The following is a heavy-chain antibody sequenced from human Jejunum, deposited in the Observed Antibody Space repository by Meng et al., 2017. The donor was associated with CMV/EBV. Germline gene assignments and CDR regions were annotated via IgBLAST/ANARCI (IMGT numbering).Heavy chain of an antibody. V-gene: IGHV4-59*01. CDR2: MYYRGNTNSGNT. J-gene: IGHJ4*02. D-gene: IGHD3-22*01. Sequence: SNYYRDWIRQSPGNGMGWSGYMYYRGNTNSGNTNYSPYPKSRVTISVDTSKNQFSPKLSSVTAADTGMYYCARVDSSGHFPLDFWGQGKLVTVSS. CDR3: ARVDSSGHFPLDF. CDR1: SNYY.